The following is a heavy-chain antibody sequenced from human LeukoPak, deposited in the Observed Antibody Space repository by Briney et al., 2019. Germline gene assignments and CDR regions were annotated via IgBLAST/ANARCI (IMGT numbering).Heavy chain of an antibody. CDR1: GLTFSTYG. CDR3: AKVGSIVVVNAIRSPFDY. Sequence: GGSLRLSCAASGLTFSTYGMLWVRQAPGKGLEWVASIRNDGSNTYYVESVKGRFTISRDNSKNTLYLQMNSLRAEDTAVYYCAKVGSIVVVNAIRSPFDYWGQGTLVTVSS. D-gene: IGHD2-21*01. CDR2: IRNDGSNT. J-gene: IGHJ4*02. V-gene: IGHV3-30*02.